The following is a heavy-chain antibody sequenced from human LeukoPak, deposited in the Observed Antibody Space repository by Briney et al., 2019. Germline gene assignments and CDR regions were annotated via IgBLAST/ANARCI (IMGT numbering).Heavy chain of an antibody. CDR2: IRYDGSNK. D-gene: IGHD6-6*01. Sequence: GGSLRLSCAASGFTFSSYGMHWVRQAPGKGLEWVAFIRYDGSNKYYADSVKGRFTISRDNSKNTLYLQMNSLRAEDTAVYYCAKDRETGFYSSSSDDYWGQGTLVTVSS. CDR3: AKDRETGFYSSSSDDY. CDR1: GFTFSSYG. J-gene: IGHJ4*02. V-gene: IGHV3-30*02.